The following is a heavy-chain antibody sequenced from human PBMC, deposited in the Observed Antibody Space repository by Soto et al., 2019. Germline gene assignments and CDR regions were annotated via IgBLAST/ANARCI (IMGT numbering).Heavy chain of an antibody. CDR3: ARKRRGDCSSTSCRYYELWGLYLHYYYYYYMDV. Sequence: SETLSLTCTVSGGSICSSSYYWGWIRQPPGKGLEWIGSIYYSGSTYYNPSLKSRVTISVDTSKNQFSLKLSSVTAADTAVYYCARKRRGDCSSTSCRYYELWGLYLHYYYYYYMDVWGKGTTVTVSS. CDR2: IYYSGST. CDR1: GGSICSSSYY. D-gene: IGHD2-2*01. V-gene: IGHV4-39*01. J-gene: IGHJ6*03.